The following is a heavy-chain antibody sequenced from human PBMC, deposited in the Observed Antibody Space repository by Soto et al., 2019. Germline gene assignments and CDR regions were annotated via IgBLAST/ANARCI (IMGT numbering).Heavy chain of an antibody. CDR2: ISSSSSTI. CDR3: ARDSDV. J-gene: IGHJ6*04. CDR1: GFTFSSYS. Sequence: GGSLRLSCVASGFTFSSYSMSWVRQAPGKGLEWVSYISSSSSTIYYADSVRGRFTISRDNAQNSLHLQMNSLRAEDTAIYYCARDSDVWGKGTTVTVSS. V-gene: IGHV3-48*01.